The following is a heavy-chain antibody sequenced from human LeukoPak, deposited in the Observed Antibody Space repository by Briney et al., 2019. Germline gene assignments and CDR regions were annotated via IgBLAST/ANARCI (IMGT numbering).Heavy chain of an antibody. V-gene: IGHV1-2*02. CDR1: GYTFTGYY. CDR3: ARGAHWNSTTLGGHVDY. J-gene: IGHJ4*02. Sequence: SVKLSCRASGYTFTGYYMQWVRQAPGQGRGWMGWINPNSGGTNYAQKFQGRVTMTRDTSISTAYMELSRLRSDDTAVYYCARGAHWNSTTLGGHVDYWGQGTLVTVSS. CDR2: INPNSGGT. D-gene: IGHD1-7*01.